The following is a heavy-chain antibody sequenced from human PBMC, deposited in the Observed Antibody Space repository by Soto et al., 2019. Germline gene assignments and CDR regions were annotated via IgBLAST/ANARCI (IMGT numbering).Heavy chain of an antibody. D-gene: IGHD2-2*01. J-gene: IGHJ6*03. CDR2: IYYSGST. CDR1: GGSISSYY. V-gene: IGHV4-59*01. Sequence: SETLSLTCTVSGGSISSYYWSWIRQPPGKGLEWIGYIYYSGSTNYNPSLKSRVTISVDTSKNQFSLKLSSVTAADTAVYYCARDFREIVDCSSTSCYYYYMDVWGKGTTVTVSS. CDR3: ARDFREIVDCSSTSCYYYYMDV.